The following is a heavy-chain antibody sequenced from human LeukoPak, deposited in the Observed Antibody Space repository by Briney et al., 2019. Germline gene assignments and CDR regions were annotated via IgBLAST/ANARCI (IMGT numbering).Heavy chain of an antibody. Sequence: GGSLRLSCAASKFPFSSYAMTCVRQAPGKGLEWVSSISKSGDATFYADSVKGRFTISRDSSKHTLDLQMNSLRAEDTAVYYCVKGGEQWLVLDYWGQGTLVAVSS. J-gene: IGHJ4*02. V-gene: IGHV3-23*01. CDR2: ISKSGDAT. CDR1: KFPFSSYA. CDR3: VKGGEQWLVLDY. D-gene: IGHD6-19*01.